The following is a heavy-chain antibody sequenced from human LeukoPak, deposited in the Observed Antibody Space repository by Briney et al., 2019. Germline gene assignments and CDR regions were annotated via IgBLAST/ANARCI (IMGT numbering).Heavy chain of an antibody. D-gene: IGHD2-15*01. CDR2: INPNSGAT. J-gene: IGHJ4*02. CDR1: GYTFTGYY. CDR3: ARGAVAANCNGGSCHFDY. Sequence: GASVKVSCKASGYTFTGYYMHWVRQAPGQGLEWMGWINPNSGATNYAEKFQGRVTITRDTSINTAYMEVSRLRSDDTAVYYCARGAVAANCNGGSCHFDYWGQGTLVTVSS. V-gene: IGHV1-2*02.